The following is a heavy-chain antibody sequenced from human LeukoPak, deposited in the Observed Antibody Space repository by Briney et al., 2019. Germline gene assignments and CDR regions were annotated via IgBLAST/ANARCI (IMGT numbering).Heavy chain of an antibody. V-gene: IGHV4-4*02. CDR2: IYHDETT. D-gene: IGHD2-15*01. CDR3: ARDVVSGVDYYGMDV. CDR1: GGSISSGTW. J-gene: IGHJ6*02. Sequence: PSGTLSLTCTVSGGSISSGTWWNWVRQSPGKGLEWIGEIYHDETTNYSPSLKSRVTISVDKSKNHFSLKLSAVTAADTAVYYCARDVVSGVDYYGMDVWGQGTTVPSP.